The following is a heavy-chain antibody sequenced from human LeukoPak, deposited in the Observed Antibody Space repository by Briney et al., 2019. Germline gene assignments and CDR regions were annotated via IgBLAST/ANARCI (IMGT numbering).Heavy chain of an antibody. V-gene: IGHV3-43*02. Sequence: GGSLRLSCAASGFTFDDYAMLWVRQAPGKGLEWVSLISGGGGSTYYADSVKGRFTISRDNSKTSLYLQMNSLRTEDTALYYGAKERGYAYNNGELDYWGQGTLGTVSS. CDR1: GFTFDDYA. D-gene: IGHD5-24*01. CDR2: ISGGGGST. J-gene: IGHJ4*02. CDR3: AKERGYAYNNGELDY.